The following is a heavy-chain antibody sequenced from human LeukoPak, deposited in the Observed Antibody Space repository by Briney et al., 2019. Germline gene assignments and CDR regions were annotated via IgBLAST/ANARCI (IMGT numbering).Heavy chain of an antibody. CDR2: ISGDGSTT. V-gene: IGHV3-23*01. Sequence: GGSLRLSCAASGFTFSSYAMKWVRQAPGRGLEWVSGISGDGSTTYYADSVKGLYTISRDNSKNTLYLQMNSLRAEDTAVYYCAKNRGASYYQASDCWGRGGLVADSS. CDR1: GFTFSSYA. D-gene: IGHD1-26*01. J-gene: IGHJ4*02. CDR3: AKNRGASYYQASDC.